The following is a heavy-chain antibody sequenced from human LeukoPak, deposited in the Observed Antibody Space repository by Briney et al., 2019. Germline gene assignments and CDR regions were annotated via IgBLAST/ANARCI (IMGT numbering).Heavy chain of an antibody. CDR2: IKSDGSST. J-gene: IGHJ6*03. V-gene: IGHV3-74*01. CDR3: ARRAPGYCITTSCPDTYYYYYYMDV. CDR1: GFTFSNYW. D-gene: IGHD2-2*01. Sequence: GGSLRLSCAASGFTFSNYWMHWVRQAPGKGLVWVSRIKSDGSSTNYADSVKGRFTISRDNAKNSVYLQMNNLRAEDTAVYYCARRAPGYCITTSCPDTYYYYYYMDVWGKGTTVTVSS.